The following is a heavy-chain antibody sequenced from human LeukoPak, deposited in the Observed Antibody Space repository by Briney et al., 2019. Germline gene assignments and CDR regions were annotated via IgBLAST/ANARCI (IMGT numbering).Heavy chain of an antibody. Sequence: ASVTVSFKASGYTFTTYYMHWVRQAPGQGLEWMGIINPSGGYTNYAQKFQGRVSMTRDTSTSTVYMELSRLRSEDTAMYYCVRALWSGVDGFDIWGQGTMVTVSS. CDR3: VRALWSGVDGFDI. V-gene: IGHV1-46*01. D-gene: IGHD3-10*01. CDR1: GYTFTTYY. J-gene: IGHJ3*02. CDR2: INPSGGYT.